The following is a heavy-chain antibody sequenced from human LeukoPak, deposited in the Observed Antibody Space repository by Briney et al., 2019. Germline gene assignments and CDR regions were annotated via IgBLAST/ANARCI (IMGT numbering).Heavy chain of an antibody. CDR1: GGSISSYY. D-gene: IGHD6-13*01. Sequence: SETLSLTCTVSGGSISSYYWSWIRQPPGKGLEWIGYIYYSGSTNYNPSLKSRVTISVDRSKNQFSLKLSSVTAADTAVYYCARSGGTWVVAAAGGGSDYWGQGTLVTVSS. J-gene: IGHJ4*02. CDR3: ARSGGTWVVAAAGGGSDY. CDR2: IYYSGST. V-gene: IGHV4-59*12.